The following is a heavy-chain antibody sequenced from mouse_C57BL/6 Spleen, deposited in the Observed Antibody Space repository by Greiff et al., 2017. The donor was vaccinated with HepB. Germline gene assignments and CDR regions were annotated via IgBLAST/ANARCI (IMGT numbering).Heavy chain of an antibody. Sequence: QVQLQQTGTELVKPGASVKLSCKASGYTFTSYWMHWVKQRPGQGLEWIGNINPSNGGTNYNEKFKSKATLTVDKSSSTAYMQLSSLTSEDSAVYYCARSRWDVWYFDVWGTGTTVTVSS. V-gene: IGHV1-53*01. CDR1: GYTFTSYW. CDR3: ARSRWDVWYFDV. D-gene: IGHD4-1*01. J-gene: IGHJ1*03. CDR2: INPSNGGT.